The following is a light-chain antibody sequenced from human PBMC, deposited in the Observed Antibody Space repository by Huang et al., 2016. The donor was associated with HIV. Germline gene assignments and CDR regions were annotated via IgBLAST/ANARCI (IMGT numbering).Light chain of an antibody. CDR1: QSILYSSTDKSY. CDR3: QQYYSSPFT. J-gene: IGKJ3*01. V-gene: IGKV4-1*01. Sequence: DIVMTQSPDSLAVSLGERATINCKSSQSILYSSTDKSYLAWYHQKPGQPPKLLIYWASTRESGVPDRFSGGGSGTDFTLTISSLQAEDVAVYYCQQYYSSPFTFGQGTKVDIK. CDR2: WAS.